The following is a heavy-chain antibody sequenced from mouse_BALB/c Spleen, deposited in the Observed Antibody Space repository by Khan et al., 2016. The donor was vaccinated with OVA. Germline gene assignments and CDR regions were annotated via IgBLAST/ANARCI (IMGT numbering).Heavy chain of an antibody. J-gene: IGHJ2*01. Sequence: QVQLQQPGAELVKPGASVMLSCKASGYTFTSYYMYWVKQRPGQGLEWIGGINPSNGGTNFNEKFKSKATLTVDKSSSTAYMQLGRLTSEDSADNYCTRAGGYYGSIYRYYFDYWGQGTTLTVSS. V-gene: IGHV1S81*02. CDR3: TRAGGYYGSIYRYYFDY. CDR2: INPSNGGT. D-gene: IGHD1-1*01. CDR1: GYTFTSYY.